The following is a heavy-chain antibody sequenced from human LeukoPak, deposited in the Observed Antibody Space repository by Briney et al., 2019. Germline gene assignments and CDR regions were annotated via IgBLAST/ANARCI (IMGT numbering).Heavy chain of an antibody. J-gene: IGHJ2*01. D-gene: IGHD3-22*01. CDR2: ISAYNGNT. CDR1: GDTFSSYG. Sequence: GASVKVSCKASGDTFSSYGINWVRQAPGQGLEWMGWISAYNGNTDYAQKLQGRVTMTTDTSTSTAYMELRSLRSDDTAVYYCARVGGYYPSHWYFDLWGRGTLVTVSS. CDR3: ARVGGYYPSHWYFDL. V-gene: IGHV1-18*01.